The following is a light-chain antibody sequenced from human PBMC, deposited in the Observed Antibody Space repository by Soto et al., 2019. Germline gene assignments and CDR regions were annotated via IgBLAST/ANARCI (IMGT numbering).Light chain of an antibody. CDR2: EGT. CDR3: CSYDGSGTWV. CDR1: NTDVGSYIL. Sequence: QLVLTQPASVSGSPGQSITISCTGTNTDVGSYILVSWYQYHPGKAPKLMIFEGTKRPSEVSNRFSASKSGNTASLTISGLQADDEAHYYCCSYDGSGTWVFGGGTKLTVL. V-gene: IGLV2-23*01. J-gene: IGLJ3*02.